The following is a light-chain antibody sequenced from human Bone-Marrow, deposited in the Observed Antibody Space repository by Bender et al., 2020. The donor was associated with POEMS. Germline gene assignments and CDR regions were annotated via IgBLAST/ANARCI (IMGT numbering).Light chain of an antibody. CDR3: AVWDDRLRAYV. J-gene: IGLJ1*01. V-gene: IGLV1-36*01. Sequence: QSVVTQPPSLSEAPRQRVTISCSGSSSNIGNHGVNWYQQLPGEAPKLLIYYDDLLTPGVSDRFSASKSGTSASLAISGLRSEDEAGYYCAVWDDRLRAYVFGIGTKVTVL. CDR2: YDD. CDR1: SSNIGNHG.